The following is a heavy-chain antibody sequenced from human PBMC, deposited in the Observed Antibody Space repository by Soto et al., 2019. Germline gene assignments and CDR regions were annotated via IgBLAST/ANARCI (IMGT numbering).Heavy chain of an antibody. J-gene: IGHJ5*02. Sequence: SETLSLTCAVSGGSISSGGYSWSWIRQPPGKGLEWIGYIYYSGSTYYNPSLKSRVTISVDRSKNQFSLKLSSVTAADMAVYYCVRGGIAGHWFDPWGQGSLVTVSS. D-gene: IGHD2-15*01. CDR1: GGSISSGGYS. CDR3: VRGGIAGHWFDP. CDR2: IYYSGST. V-gene: IGHV4-30-2*01.